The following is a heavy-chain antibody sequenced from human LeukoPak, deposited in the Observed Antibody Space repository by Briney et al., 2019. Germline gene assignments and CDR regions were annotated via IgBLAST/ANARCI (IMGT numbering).Heavy chain of an antibody. J-gene: IGHJ4*02. D-gene: IGHD6-13*01. CDR2: ITSNGGST. CDR3: VRYSGIYDY. V-gene: IGHV3-64D*09. CDR1: GVTFNTYA. Sequence: PGGSLRLSCSASGVTFNTYAMHWVRQAPGKGLQYVSGITSNGGSTYYADSVKGRFTISRDNSKNTLYLQMSSLRAEDTAVYYCVRYSGIYDYWGQGTLITVSS.